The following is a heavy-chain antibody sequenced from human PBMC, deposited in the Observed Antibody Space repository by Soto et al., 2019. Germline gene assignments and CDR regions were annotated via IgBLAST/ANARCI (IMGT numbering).Heavy chain of an antibody. CDR2: INTDEGTT. CDR3: VRARGGYYFDY. CDR1: GFTVSSYW. V-gene: IGHV3-74*01. Sequence: HPGGSLRLSCAASGFTVSSYWMHWVRQAPGKGLVWVSRINTDEGTTTYAGSVKGRFTISRDNAKNTLYLQMNSLRAEDTAVYYCVRARGGYYFDYWGQGTQVTVSS. J-gene: IGHJ4*02. D-gene: IGHD2-15*01.